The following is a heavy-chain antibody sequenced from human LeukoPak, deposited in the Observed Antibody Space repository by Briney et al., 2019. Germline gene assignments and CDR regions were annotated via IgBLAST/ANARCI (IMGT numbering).Heavy chain of an antibody. CDR2: IIPIIDIP. CDR1: GGSFSSYA. D-gene: IGHD2-2*01. J-gene: IGHJ5*02. CDR3: ARDGTPADYNWFDP. Sequence: ASVKVSCKASGGSFSSYAFSWVRQAPGQGLEWMGRIIPIIDIPNYAQSFYGRLTITADTSTSTVYMFLSGLRSEDTAVYYCARDGTPADYNWFDPWGQGTLVTVSS. V-gene: IGHV1-69*04.